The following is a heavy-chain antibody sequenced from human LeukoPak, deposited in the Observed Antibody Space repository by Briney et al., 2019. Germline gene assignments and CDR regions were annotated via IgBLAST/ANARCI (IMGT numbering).Heavy chain of an antibody. CDR3: PSDGDLEGFDY. V-gene: IGHV1-69*05. CDR2: IIPIFGTA. CDR1: RGTFSSYA. J-gene: IGHJ4*02. D-gene: IGHD3-10*01. Sequence: SVKVSCKASRGTFSSYAISWVRQAPRQGLEWMGGIIPIFGTATYAQKFQGRLTITTDESTSTAYMDLTILPSAARASYSCPSDGDLEGFDYWGQGTLVTVSS.